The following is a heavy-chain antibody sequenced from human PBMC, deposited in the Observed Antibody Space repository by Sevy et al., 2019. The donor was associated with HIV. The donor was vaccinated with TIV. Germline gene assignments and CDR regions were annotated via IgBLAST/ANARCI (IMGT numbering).Heavy chain of an antibody. D-gene: IGHD5-18*01. Sequence: GGSLRLSCAASGFPVSSNYMSWVRQAPGKGLEWVSVMYSDGSTYHADSGKGRFTISRDNSKNTQYLQMNSLRVGDTAVYYCARGKSGYGYGLDYWGQGTLVTVSS. CDR3: ARGKSGYGYGLDY. CDR2: MYSDGST. J-gene: IGHJ4*02. V-gene: IGHV3-66*01. CDR1: GFPVSSNY.